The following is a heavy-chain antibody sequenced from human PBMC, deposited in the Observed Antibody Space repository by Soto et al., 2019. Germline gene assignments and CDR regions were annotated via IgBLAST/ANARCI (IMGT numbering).Heavy chain of an antibody. CDR1: GGTFSSYS. V-gene: IGHV1-69*18. CDR3: GGAVVLTFTRFYDMDV. Sequence: QVQLVQSGAEVKTPGSSVKVSCKASGGTFSSYSINWVRQAPGQGLEWMGRLIPMFGTTDYAQRFQGRVTFTGDGSTQKAPLGVNNLTSGDTAVFYCGGAVVLTFTRFYDMDVWGQGTTVTVSS. J-gene: IGHJ6*02. CDR2: LIPMFGTT. D-gene: IGHD3-9*01.